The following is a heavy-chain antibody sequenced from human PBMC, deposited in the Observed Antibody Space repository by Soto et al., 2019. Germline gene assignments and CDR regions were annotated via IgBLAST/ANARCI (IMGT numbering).Heavy chain of an antibody. CDR3: ARTTGTFDGYYYYYYYMDV. CDR1: GGSISSSSYY. Sequence: PSETLSLTCTVSGGSISSSSYYWGWIRQPPGKGLEWIGSIYYSGSTYYNPSLKSRVTISVDTSKNQLSLKLSSVTAADTAVYYCARTTGTFDGYYYYYYYMDVWGKGTTVTVSS. D-gene: IGHD1-1*01. V-gene: IGHV4-39*01. J-gene: IGHJ6*03. CDR2: IYYSGST.